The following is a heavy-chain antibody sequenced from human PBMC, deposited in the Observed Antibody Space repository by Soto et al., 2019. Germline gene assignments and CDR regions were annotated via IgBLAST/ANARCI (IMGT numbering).Heavy chain of an antibody. V-gene: IGHV4-39*01. CDR1: SGSISASRYY. D-gene: IGHD5-18*01. CDR2: IYYSGST. CDR3: ARQQYRYGFTDY. J-gene: IGHJ4*02. Sequence: SETLALTDTVSSGSISASRYYGGCIRQPPWKGLEEMVIIYYSGSTYYNPSLKSRVTISVDTSKKQFYLKLRSVTAADTAVYYCARQQYRYGFTDYWGQGTLVTVSS.